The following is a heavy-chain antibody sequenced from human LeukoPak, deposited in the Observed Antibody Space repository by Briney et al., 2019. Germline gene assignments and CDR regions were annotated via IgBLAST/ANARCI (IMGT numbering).Heavy chain of an antibody. CDR3: ARGGYCGGDCYFYY. Sequence: SETLSLTCTVSGGSMNQYYWSWIRQPAGKGLEWIGRIYSTGTTYYKPSLKSRVTMSVDTSHNQFFLKLNSVTAADTAVYYCARGGYCGGDCYFYYWGQGTLVTVSS. CDR1: GGSMNQYY. D-gene: IGHD2-21*02. CDR2: IYSTGTT. V-gene: IGHV4-4*07. J-gene: IGHJ4*02.